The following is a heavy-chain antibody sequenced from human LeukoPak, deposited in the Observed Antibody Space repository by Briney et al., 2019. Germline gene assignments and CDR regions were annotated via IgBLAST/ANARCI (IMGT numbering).Heavy chain of an antibody. Sequence: ASVTVSCKVSGFTLTQISIHWLRQAPGKGLEWMGGFEPEDGETNYAQKFQGRVTMTEDTPTDTAYMELSSLISEDTAVYFCAAGSVMDADYLDYWGQGTLVTVSS. V-gene: IGHV1-24*01. CDR3: AAGSVMDADYLDY. CDR2: FEPEDGET. D-gene: IGHD3-16*01. J-gene: IGHJ4*02. CDR1: GFTLTQIS.